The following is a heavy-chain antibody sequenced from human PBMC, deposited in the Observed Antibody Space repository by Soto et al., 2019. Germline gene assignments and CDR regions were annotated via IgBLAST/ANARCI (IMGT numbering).Heavy chain of an antibody. V-gene: IGHV1-18*04. D-gene: IGHD6-19*01. Sequence: QVQLVQSGAEVKKPGASVKVSCKASGYTFTSYGISWVRQAPGQGLEWMGWISAYNGNTNYAQKLQGRVTMTTDTATSTAYMELRSLRSDDTAVYYCARDWGHSSGWYYYYYGMDVWGQGTTVTVSS. J-gene: IGHJ6*02. CDR2: ISAYNGNT. CDR3: ARDWGHSSGWYYYYYGMDV. CDR1: GYTFTSYG.